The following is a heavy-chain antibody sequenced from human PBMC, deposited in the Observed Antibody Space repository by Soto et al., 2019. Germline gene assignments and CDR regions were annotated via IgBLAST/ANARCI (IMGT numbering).Heavy chain of an antibody. D-gene: IGHD2-2*01. CDR2: IYRTGNT. J-gene: IGHJ4*02. CDR1: GDSMTSGDYS. Sequence: SETLSLTCTVSGDSMTSGDYSWSWSRQPPGKGLEWLGYIYRTGNTHYSPSLKSRVSISQDRSKNQFSLELTSVTAADTAVYYCARGDYQYSIDYWGQGTLVTVSS. V-gene: IGHV4-30-2*01. CDR3: ARGDYQYSIDY.